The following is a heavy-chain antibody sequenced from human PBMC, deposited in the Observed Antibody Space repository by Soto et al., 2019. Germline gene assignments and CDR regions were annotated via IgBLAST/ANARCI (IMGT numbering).Heavy chain of an antibody. CDR1: GYTFTSYA. Sequence: SVKVSCKASGYTFTSYAISWVRQAPGQGLEWMGGIIPIFGTANYAQKFQGRVTITADESTSTAYMELSSLRSEDTAVYYCAREPGIAAAGTSYGMDVWGQGTTVTVSS. CDR2: IIPIFGTA. D-gene: IGHD6-13*01. V-gene: IGHV1-69*13. CDR3: AREPGIAAAGTSYGMDV. J-gene: IGHJ6*02.